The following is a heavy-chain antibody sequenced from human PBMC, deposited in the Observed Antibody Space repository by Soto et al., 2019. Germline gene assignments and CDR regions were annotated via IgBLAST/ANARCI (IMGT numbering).Heavy chain of an antibody. D-gene: IGHD4-17*01. V-gene: IGHV3-23*01. CDR3: ANNDYGDYPPYYYYYYMDV. J-gene: IGHJ6*03. Sequence: PGGSLRPSCEASGFTFSSYAMSWVRQAPGKGLEWVSGISGGGSTTYYADSVKGRFTISRDNSKNTLYLQVNSLRAEDTAVYYCANNDYGDYPPYYYYYYMDVWGKGTTVTVSS. CDR1: GFTFSSYA. CDR2: ISGGGSTT.